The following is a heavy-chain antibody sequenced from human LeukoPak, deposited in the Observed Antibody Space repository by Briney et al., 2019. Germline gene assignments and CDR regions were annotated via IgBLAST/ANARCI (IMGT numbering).Heavy chain of an antibody. Sequence: GGSLRLSCAVSGFTFSSHNMNWVRQAPGKGLEWVSYISSSSSTIFYADSVKGRFTISRDNAKNSLYLQVNSLRDEDTAVYYCATLFFFSGYFDYWGQGTLVTVSS. CDR2: ISSSSSTI. V-gene: IGHV3-48*02. D-gene: IGHD2-21*01. CDR1: GFTFSSHN. CDR3: ATLFFFSGYFDY. J-gene: IGHJ4*02.